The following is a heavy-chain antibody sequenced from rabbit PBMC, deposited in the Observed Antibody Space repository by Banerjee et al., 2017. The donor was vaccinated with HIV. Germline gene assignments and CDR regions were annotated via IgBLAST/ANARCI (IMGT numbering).Heavy chain of an antibody. CDR1: GFSFSSSYW. D-gene: IGHD8-1*01. J-gene: IGHJ6*01. Sequence: QEQLEESGGDLVKPEGSLTLTCTASGFSFSSSYWICWVRQAPGKGLEWIGCIGTSSGSAYYASWAKGRFTVSKTSSTTVTLQMTSLTAADTATYFCARTFDGDNTYYNFWGPGTLVTVS. V-gene: IGHV1S45*01. CDR3: ARTFDGDNTYYNF. CDR2: IGTSSGSA.